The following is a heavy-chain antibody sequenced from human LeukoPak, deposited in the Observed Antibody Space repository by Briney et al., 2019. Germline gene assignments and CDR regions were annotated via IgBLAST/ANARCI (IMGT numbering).Heavy chain of an antibody. V-gene: IGHV3-13*01. CDR1: GFTFSSYD. Sequence: PGGSLRLSCAASGFTFSSYDMHWVRQATGKGLEWVSAIGTAGDTYYPGSVKGRFTISRENAKNSLYLQMNSLRAGDTAVYYCARGEATDGMDVWGQGTTVTVSS. CDR2: IGTAGDT. D-gene: IGHD1-26*01. CDR3: ARGEATDGMDV. J-gene: IGHJ6*02.